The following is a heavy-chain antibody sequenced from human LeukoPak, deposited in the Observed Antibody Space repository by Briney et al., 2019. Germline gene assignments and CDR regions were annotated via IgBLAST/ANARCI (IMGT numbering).Heavy chain of an antibody. D-gene: IGHD6-19*01. CDR2: ISYDGSNK. CDR1: GLTFSSYA. CDR3: ARDEGVSGWSFDY. V-gene: IGHV3-30-3*01. J-gene: IGHJ4*02. Sequence: PGRSLRLSCAASGLTFSSYAMHWVRQAPGKGLEWVAVISYDGSNKYYADSVKGRFTISRDNSKNTLYLQMNSLRAEDTAVYYCARDEGVSGWSFDYWGQGTLVTVSS.